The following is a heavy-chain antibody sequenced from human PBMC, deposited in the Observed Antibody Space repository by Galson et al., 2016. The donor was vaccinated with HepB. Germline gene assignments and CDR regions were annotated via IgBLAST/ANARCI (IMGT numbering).Heavy chain of an antibody. CDR2: IRSKTYYGTA. CDR3: ARGYTNTWYVAGFDY. Sequence: SLRLSCAASGFTFGDYPMTWFRQAPGKGLEWVGFIRSKTYYGTAEYAASVEGRFTLAREDSKRIAYLQMDSPNPEDSAVYYCARGYTNTWYVAGFDYWGQGTLVTVSS. D-gene: IGHD6-13*01. CDR1: GFTFGDYP. J-gene: IGHJ4*02. V-gene: IGHV3-49*03.